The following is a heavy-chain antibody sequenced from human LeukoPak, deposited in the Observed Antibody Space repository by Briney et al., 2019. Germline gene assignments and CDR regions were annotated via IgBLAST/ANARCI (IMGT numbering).Heavy chain of an antibody. V-gene: IGHV3-11*04. CDR3: ARVGSSGWYAFDI. J-gene: IGHJ3*02. Sequence: GGSLRLSCAASGFTFSDYYMSWIRQAPGKGLEWVSYISSSGSTIYYADSVKGRFTISRDNAKNSLYLQMNSLRAEDTTVYYCARVGSSGWYAFDIWGQGTMVTVSS. D-gene: IGHD6-19*01. CDR2: ISSSGSTI. CDR1: GFTFSDYY.